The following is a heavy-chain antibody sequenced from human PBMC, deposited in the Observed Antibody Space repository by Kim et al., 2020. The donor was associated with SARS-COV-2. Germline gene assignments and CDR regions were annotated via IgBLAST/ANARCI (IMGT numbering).Heavy chain of an antibody. Sequence: SVKVSCKASGATFTHYAVSWVRQAPGQGLEWIGGIIPIFGTTTYAPNFQGRVTATADESTSTAYMELRSLTSEDTAVYFCATQNRYRGYEASYSWYYGMDVWGRGTTVTVSS. CDR1: GATFTHYA. J-gene: IGHJ6*02. V-gene: IGHV1-69*13. CDR3: ATQNRYRGYEASYSWYYGMDV. CDR2: IIPIFGTT. D-gene: IGHD5-12*01.